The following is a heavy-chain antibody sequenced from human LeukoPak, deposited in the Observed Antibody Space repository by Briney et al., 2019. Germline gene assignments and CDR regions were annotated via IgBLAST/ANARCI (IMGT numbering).Heavy chain of an antibody. CDR3: TNFNDRDAFDI. J-gene: IGHJ3*02. D-gene: IGHD3-22*01. CDR1: GTAFSKDW. Sequence: GGSLRLSCAASGTAFSKDWMNWVRQAPGKGLEWVGRIKSKTDGGTTDYAAPVKGRFTISRDDSKNTLYLQMDSLKTEDTAVYYCTNFNDRDAFDIWGQGTMVTVSS. CDR2: IKSKTDGGTT. V-gene: IGHV3-15*01.